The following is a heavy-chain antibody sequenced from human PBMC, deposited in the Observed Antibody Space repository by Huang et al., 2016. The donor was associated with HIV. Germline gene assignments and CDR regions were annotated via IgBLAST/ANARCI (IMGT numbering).Heavy chain of an antibody. CDR2: INPNSGGT. V-gene: IGHV1-2*02. CDR3: VGAATGTVGVDY. D-gene: IGHD6-13*01. CDR1: GYTFTDYY. Sequence: QVQLVQSGAEVKKPGASVKVSCKASGYTFTDYYMHWVRQAPGQGPEWRGWINPNSGGTNDAQKFQGRVTMTRDTSISTAYMELSRLRSDDTAVYFCVGAATGTVGVDYWGQGTLVTVSS. J-gene: IGHJ4*02.